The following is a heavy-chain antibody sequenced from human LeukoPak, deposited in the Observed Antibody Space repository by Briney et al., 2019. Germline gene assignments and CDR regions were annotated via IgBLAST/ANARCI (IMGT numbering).Heavy chain of an antibody. CDR1: GGTFSSYT. Sequence: SVKVSCKASGGTFSSYTISWVRQAPGQGLEWMGRIIPILGIANYAQKFQGRVTITADKSTSTAYMELSSLRSEDTAVYYCELDDILTGSGDYFDYWGQGPLVTVSS. V-gene: IGHV1-69*02. D-gene: IGHD3-9*01. CDR2: IIPILGIA. CDR3: ELDDILTGSGDYFDY. J-gene: IGHJ4*02.